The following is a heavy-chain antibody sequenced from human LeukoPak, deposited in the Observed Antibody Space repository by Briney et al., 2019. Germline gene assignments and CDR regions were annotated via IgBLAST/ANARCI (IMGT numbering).Heavy chain of an antibody. CDR1: GFTFSSYA. CDR3: AKDRPSLGRFLEWLPFDY. Sequence: GGSLRLSCAASGFTFSSYAMSWVRQAPGKGLEWVSAISGSGGSTYYADSVKGRFTISRDNSKNTLYLQMNSLRAEDTAVYYCAKDRPSLGRFLEWLPFDYWGQGTLVTVSS. V-gene: IGHV3-23*01. D-gene: IGHD3-3*01. J-gene: IGHJ4*02. CDR2: ISGSGGST.